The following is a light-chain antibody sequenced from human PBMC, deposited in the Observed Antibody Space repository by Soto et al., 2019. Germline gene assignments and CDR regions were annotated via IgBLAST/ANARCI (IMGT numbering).Light chain of an antibody. V-gene: IGKV4-1*01. CDR3: YRDEQTXLGT. CDR1: HSLLCNSNNSHS. CDR2: WAS. Sequence: DIVMTHSPDSLTVSLGERATINCKSSHSLLCNSNNSHSIASYQQKPGQAPRLLIYWASTREYGVPDRFSGSGSGTDFTITIRRVQPEHVAAYFCYRDEQTXLGTFG. J-gene: IGKJ1*01.